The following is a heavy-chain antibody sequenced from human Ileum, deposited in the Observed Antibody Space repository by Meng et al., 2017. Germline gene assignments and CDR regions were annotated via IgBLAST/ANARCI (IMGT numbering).Heavy chain of an antibody. D-gene: IGHD1-26*01. CDR1: GGSFSGYY. V-gene: IGHV4-34*01. J-gene: IGHJ5*02. CDR2: IDHSGGT. CDR3: ARRVGATPYAYNWLDP. Sequence: QVQLQQGGEGLLKPSETLSLTCGVYGGSFSGYYWSWIRQPPGKRLEWIGEIDHSGGTNYNPSLKNRVTISVDTSNNRFSLKLSSVKAADTALYFCARRVGATPYAYNWLDPWGQGTLVTVSS.